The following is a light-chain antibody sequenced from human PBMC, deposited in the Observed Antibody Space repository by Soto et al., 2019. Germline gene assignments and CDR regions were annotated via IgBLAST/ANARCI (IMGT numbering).Light chain of an antibody. CDR1: QSVSSTS. V-gene: IGKV3-20*01. Sequence: EIVLTQSPGTLSLSPGERATLSCRASQSVSSTSFAWYQQKSGQAPRLIIYETSSRMTGVPDRFSGSGSRTDFTLTISRLEPEDFAVYFCQQYGNSPTFGQGTKVDIK. J-gene: IGKJ1*01. CDR3: QQYGNSPT. CDR2: ETS.